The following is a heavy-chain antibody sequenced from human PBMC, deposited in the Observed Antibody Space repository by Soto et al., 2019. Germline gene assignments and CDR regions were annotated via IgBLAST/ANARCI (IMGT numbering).Heavy chain of an antibody. CDR3: ALPGGCSSTSCYFGN. J-gene: IGHJ4*02. D-gene: IGHD2-2*01. Sequence: QVTLKESGPVLVNPTETLTLTCTVSGFSLSNARMGVSWIRQPPGKALEWLAHIFSNDEKSYSTSLKSRLTISKDTSKSQVVLTMTNMDPVDTATYYCALPGGCSSTSCYFGNWGQGTLVTVSS. CDR1: GFSLSNARMG. V-gene: IGHV2-26*01. CDR2: IFSNDEK.